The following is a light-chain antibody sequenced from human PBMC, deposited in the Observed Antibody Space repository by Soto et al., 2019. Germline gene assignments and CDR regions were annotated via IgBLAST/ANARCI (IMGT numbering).Light chain of an antibody. Sequence: EIVLTQSPATLSLSPGERASLSCRASQSVSSDLAWYQQKPGQGPRLLIFDVSNRAAGIPARFSASGSGTDFTLTISSLEPEDLAVYYCQQRSSWPWTFGQGSKVEI. V-gene: IGKV3-11*01. CDR3: QQRSSWPWT. CDR1: QSVSSD. J-gene: IGKJ1*01. CDR2: DVS.